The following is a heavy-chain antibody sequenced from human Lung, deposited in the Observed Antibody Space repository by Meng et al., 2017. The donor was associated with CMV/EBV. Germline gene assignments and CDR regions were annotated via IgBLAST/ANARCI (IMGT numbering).Heavy chain of an antibody. V-gene: IGHV3-48*04. CDR3: ARGTTDYYALDV. D-gene: IGHD4-11*01. CDR2: ISGSNGNI. Sequence: SCAASGFPFRTNSMNWVRQAPGKGLEWVSYISGSNGNIYYADSVKGRFTISRDNTKKSLFLQMNSIRVEDTAVYYCARGTTDYYALDVWGQGPTVTVSS. J-gene: IGHJ6*02. CDR1: GFPFRTNS.